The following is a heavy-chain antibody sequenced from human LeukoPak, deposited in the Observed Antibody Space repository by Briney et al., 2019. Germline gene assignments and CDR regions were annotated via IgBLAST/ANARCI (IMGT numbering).Heavy chain of an antibody. CDR1: GFTFSSYA. Sequence: GGSLRLSCAASGFTFSSYAMSWVRQAPGKGPEWVSAISGSGGSTYYADSVKGRFTISRDNSKNTLYLQMNSLRAEDTAVYYCANTRGAAAGTGWFDPWGQGTLVTVSS. D-gene: IGHD6-13*01. CDR3: ANTRGAAAGTGWFDP. J-gene: IGHJ5*02. V-gene: IGHV3-23*01. CDR2: ISGSGGST.